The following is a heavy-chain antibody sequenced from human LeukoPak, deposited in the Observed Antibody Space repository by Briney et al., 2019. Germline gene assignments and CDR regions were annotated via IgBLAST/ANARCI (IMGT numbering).Heavy chain of an antibody. CDR1: GFTFSSYA. J-gene: IGHJ4*02. CDR2: ISYDGSNK. CDR3: ARDQEDIVVVPAAYSAPFDY. Sequence: GGSLRLSCAASGFTFSSYAMHWVRQAPGKGLEWVAVISYDGSNKYYADSVKGRFTISRDNAKNSLYLQMNSLRAEDTAVYYCARDQEDIVVVPAAYSAPFDYWGQGTLVTVSS. V-gene: IGHV3-30-3*01. D-gene: IGHD2-2*01.